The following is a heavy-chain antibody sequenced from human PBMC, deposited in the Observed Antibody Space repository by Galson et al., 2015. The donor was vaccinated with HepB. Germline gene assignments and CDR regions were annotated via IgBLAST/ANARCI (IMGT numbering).Heavy chain of an antibody. CDR3: ATNVFFSTFWSWFNP. V-gene: IGHV3-15*01. CDR2: IKSKTDGGTV. J-gene: IGHJ5*02. Sequence: SLRLSCAASGLRFNTTWMSWVRQTPGKGLEWIGRIKSKTDGGTVDYAAPVKGRFTIVRDDARSTLYLHMNRLKTDDTGVYYCATNVFFSTFWSWFNPLGPGTLVTVSS. D-gene: IGHD2-8*02. CDR1: GLRFNTTW.